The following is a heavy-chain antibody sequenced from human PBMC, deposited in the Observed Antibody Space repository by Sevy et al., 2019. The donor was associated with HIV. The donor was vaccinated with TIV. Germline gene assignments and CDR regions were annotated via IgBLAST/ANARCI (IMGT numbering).Heavy chain of an antibody. J-gene: IGHJ4*02. V-gene: IGHV3-30*04. D-gene: IGHD6-19*01. CDR1: GFSVSSHA. CDR2: LSYDGSTQ. Sequence: GGSLRLSCAASGFSVSSHAMHWVRQAPGKGLEWVALLSYDGSTQYYADSVKGRFSISRDNSKNFLYLQMNSLRPADTALYYCTRDAGYSVGWYPSNYWGQGTLVTVSS. CDR3: TRDAGYSVGWYPSNY.